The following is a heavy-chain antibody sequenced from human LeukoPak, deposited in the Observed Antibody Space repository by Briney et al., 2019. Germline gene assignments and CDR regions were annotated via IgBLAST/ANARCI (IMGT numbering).Heavy chain of an antibody. D-gene: IGHD1-26*01. CDR3: ARVPYSGSYYWAY. CDR1: GGSISSSSYY. Sequence: SETLSLTCTVSGGSISSSSYYWGWIRQPPGKGLEWIGSIYYSGSTYYNPSLKSRVTISVDTSKNQFSLKLSSVTAADTAVYYCARVPYSGSYYWAYWGQGTLVTVSS. J-gene: IGHJ4*02. V-gene: IGHV4-39*07. CDR2: IYYSGST.